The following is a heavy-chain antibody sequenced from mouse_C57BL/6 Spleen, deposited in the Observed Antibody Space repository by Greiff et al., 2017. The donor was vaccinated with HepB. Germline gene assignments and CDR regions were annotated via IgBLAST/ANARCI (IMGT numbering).Heavy chain of an antibody. CDR2: IDPENGDT. CDR1: GFNIKDDY. Sequence: EVKVEESGAELVRPGASVKLSCTASGFNIKDDYMHWVKQRPEQGLEWIGWIDPENGDTEYASKFQGKATITADTSSNTAYLQLSSLTSEDTAVYYCTTGHYYGSSPPFAYWGQGTLVTVSA. J-gene: IGHJ3*01. D-gene: IGHD1-1*01. V-gene: IGHV14-4*01. CDR3: TTGHYYGSSPPFAY.